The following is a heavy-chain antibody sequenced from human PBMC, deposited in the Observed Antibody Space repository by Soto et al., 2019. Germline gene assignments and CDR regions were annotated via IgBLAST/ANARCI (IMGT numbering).Heavy chain of an antibody. J-gene: IGHJ4*02. CDR3: ARAVGEPLYYPDY. CDR1: SDSISSYY. CDR2: TDYSGNT. V-gene: IGHV4-59*08. D-gene: IGHD6-19*01. Sequence: QVQLQESGPGLVRPSETLSLTCTVSSDSISSYYWIWIRQSPGKGLEWIGYTDYSGNTNYNPSLKSRVTITGDTSTNQSSLRPSPVTAADTAVYYCARAVGEPLYYPDYWGQGTLVTVSS.